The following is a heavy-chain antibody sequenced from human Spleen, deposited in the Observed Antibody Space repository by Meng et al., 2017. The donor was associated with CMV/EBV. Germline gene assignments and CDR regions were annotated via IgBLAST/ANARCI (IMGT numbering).Heavy chain of an antibody. J-gene: IGHJ6*02. CDR3: AGSPRSIYSMDV. CDR1: GFTFSDHN. CDR2: TRDRANSYTT. Sequence: GGSLRLSCAASGFTFSDHNMDWVRQAPGKGLEWVGRTRDRANSYTTEYAASVKGRFTISRDDSKNSLYLQMNSLKTADTAVYYCAGSPRSIYSMDVWGQGSTVTVSS. D-gene: IGHD2-15*01. V-gene: IGHV3-72*01.